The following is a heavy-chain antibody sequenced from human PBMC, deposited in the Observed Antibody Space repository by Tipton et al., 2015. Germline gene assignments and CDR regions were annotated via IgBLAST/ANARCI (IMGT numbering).Heavy chain of an antibody. CDR2: IIPFVGTT. CDR3: ARDIAVGLDF. V-gene: IGHV1-69*01. Sequence: QSGPEVKKPGSSVKVSCKTVNAVFDTYIFSWVRQVPGQGLEWMGGIIPFVGTTNYAQKFQGRVHITADRSTATAYMELRSLTSDDTAVYYCARDIAVGLDFWGQGTLVIVSS. D-gene: IGHD2-15*01. CDR1: NAVFDTYI. J-gene: IGHJ4*02.